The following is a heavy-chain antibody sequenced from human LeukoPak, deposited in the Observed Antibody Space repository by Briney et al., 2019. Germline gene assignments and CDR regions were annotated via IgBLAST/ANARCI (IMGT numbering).Heavy chain of an antibody. J-gene: IGHJ4*02. Sequence: GGSLRPFCAASGFTFTNYNMDWVRRAPGKGLEWVSSITSSGRYIDYADSVKGRFTISRDNAKNSLYLQMNSLRAEDTAVYYCARDRGSYTLEYWGQGTLVTVSS. V-gene: IGHV3-21*01. CDR3: ARDRGSYTLEY. CDR2: ITSSGRYI. CDR1: GFTFTNYN. D-gene: IGHD1-26*01.